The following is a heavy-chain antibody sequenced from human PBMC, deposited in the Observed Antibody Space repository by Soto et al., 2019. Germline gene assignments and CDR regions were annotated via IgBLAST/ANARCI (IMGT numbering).Heavy chain of an antibody. Sequence: GGSLRLSCAASGFTFSNYEMNWVRQAPGKGLEWISYISSSGSTIYYADSVKGRFTISRDNAKNSLFLQMNSLRAEDTALYFCARLPGDLERWFDPWAQGTLVTVSS. CDR3: ARLPGDLERWFDP. CDR1: GFTFSNYE. J-gene: IGHJ5*02. D-gene: IGHD3-10*01. V-gene: IGHV3-48*03. CDR2: ISSSGSTI.